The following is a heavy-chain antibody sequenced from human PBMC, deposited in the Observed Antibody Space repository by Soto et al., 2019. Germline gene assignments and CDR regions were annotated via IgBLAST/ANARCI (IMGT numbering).Heavy chain of an antibody. CDR2: IYYSGST. CDR3: ARARSGYSDFDY. J-gene: IGHJ4*02. V-gene: IGHV4-61*01. Sequence: QVQLQESGPGLVKPSETLSLTCTVSGGSVSSGSYYWSWIRQPPGKELEWIGYIYYSGSTNYNPSLKSRVTISVDTSKNQCSLKLSSVTAADTAVYYCARARSGYSDFDYWGQGTLVTVSS. CDR1: GGSVSSGSYY. D-gene: IGHD3-22*01.